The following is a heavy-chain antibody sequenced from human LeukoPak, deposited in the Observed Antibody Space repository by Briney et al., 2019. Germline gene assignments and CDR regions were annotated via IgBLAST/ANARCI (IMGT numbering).Heavy chain of an antibody. CDR1: GITLSNYG. Sequence: GGSLRLSCAASGITLSNYGMHWVRQAPGKGLVWVSHISSDGSSTSYADSVKGRFTISRDNAKNTLYLQMNRLRAEDTAVYYCARDKVSNYVFDYWGQGTLVTVSS. V-gene: IGHV3-74*01. J-gene: IGHJ4*02. CDR2: ISSDGSST. CDR3: ARDKVSNYVFDY. D-gene: IGHD4-11*01.